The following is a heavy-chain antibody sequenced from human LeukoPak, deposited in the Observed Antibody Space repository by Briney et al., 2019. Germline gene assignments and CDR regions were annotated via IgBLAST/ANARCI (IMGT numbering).Heavy chain of an antibody. CDR1: GFTFRSYD. Sequence: GGSLRLSCAASGFTFRSYDMHWVRQATGKGLEWVSAIGTAGDTYYPGSVKGRFTISRENAKNSLYLQMNSLRAGDTAVYYCARAYSNYNYYYGMDVWGQGTTVTVSS. V-gene: IGHV3-13*01. J-gene: IGHJ6*02. CDR3: ARAYSNYNYYYGMDV. D-gene: IGHD4-4*01. CDR2: IGTAGDT.